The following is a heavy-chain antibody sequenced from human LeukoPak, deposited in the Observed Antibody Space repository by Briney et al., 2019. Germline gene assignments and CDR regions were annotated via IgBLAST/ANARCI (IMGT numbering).Heavy chain of an antibody. J-gene: IGHJ4*02. CDR3: ARLSGWSYHFDH. CDR1: RFIFTDYY. D-gene: IGHD6-19*01. CDR2: ISSTSSVI. V-gene: IGHV3-11*01. Sequence: GGSLRLACAASRFIFTDYYMSWIRQSPGKGLEWVAYISSTSSVIHYTDSVRGRFTISRDNAKNSVFLQMDSLRAEDTAVYHCARLSGWSYHFDHWGPGILVTVPS.